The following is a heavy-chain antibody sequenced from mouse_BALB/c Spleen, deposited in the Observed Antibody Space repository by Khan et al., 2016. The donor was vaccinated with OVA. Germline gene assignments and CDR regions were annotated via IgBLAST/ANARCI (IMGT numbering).Heavy chain of an antibody. CDR3: VRSTMGTTEFAY. CDR2: INPSNGRS. CDR1: GYTFTSYW. D-gene: IGHD2-2*01. J-gene: IGHJ3*01. Sequence: QFQLQQPGAELVKPGASVKLSCKASGYTFTSYWMQWVKQWPGQGLEWIGEINPSNGRSNYNENFKSKATLTVDKSSTTAHMQLSSLTSEDSAVYCCVRSTMGTTEFAYWGQGTLVTVSA. V-gene: IGHV1S81*02.